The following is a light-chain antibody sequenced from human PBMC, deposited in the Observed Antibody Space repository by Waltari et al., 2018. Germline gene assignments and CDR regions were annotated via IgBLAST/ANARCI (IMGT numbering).Light chain of an antibody. CDR3: QHHNNWPPRWT. V-gene: IGKV3D-15*01. Sequence: EIVMAQSPATLSVSPGERATLSCRASQCVSSKLAWYQQKPGQAPRHLIYGASTRATGVPARFMGGGSGPEYILAISSLQSEEFAVYYCQHHNNWPPRWTFGQGTKVEIK. CDR1: QCVSSK. CDR2: GAS. J-gene: IGKJ1*01.